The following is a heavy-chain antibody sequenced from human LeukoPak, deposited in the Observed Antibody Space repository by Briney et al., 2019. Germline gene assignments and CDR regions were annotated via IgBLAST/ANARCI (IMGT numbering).Heavy chain of an antibody. J-gene: IGHJ4*02. V-gene: IGHV3-30*18. Sequence: GGSLRLSCAASGFTFSDYYMSWVRQAPGKGLEWVSIISYDGSNEYYADSVKGRFTISRDNSKNTVSLQMNSLRAEDTAVYFCAKGHYYDSNGAYSYPEYWGQGTLVTVSS. CDR2: ISYDGSNE. CDR1: GFTFSDYY. CDR3: AKGHYYDSNGAYSYPEY. D-gene: IGHD3-22*01.